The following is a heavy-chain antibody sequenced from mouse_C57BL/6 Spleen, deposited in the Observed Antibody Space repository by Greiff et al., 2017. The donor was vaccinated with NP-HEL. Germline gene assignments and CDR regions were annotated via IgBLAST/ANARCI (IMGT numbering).Heavy chain of an antibody. CDR2: ISYDGSN. D-gene: IGHD2-5*01. CDR1: GYSITSGYY. J-gene: IGHJ2*01. Sequence: EVQRVASGPGLVKPSQSLSLTCSVTGYSITSGYYWNWIRQFPGNKLEWMGYISYDGSNNYNPSLKNPISITRDTYKNQFFMKLNSVTTEDTATYYCARAYSIPDYFDYWGQGTTLTVSS. CDR3: ARAYSIPDYFDY. V-gene: IGHV3-6*01.